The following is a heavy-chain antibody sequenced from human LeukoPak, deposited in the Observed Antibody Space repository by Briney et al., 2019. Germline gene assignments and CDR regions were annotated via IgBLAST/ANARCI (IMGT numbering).Heavy chain of an antibody. CDR2: ITHSGST. CDR1: GGSFSGHY. Sequence: SGTLSLTCAVYGGSFSGHYWTWIRQSPGKGLEWIGEITHSGSTNYNPSLKSRLTILVDTFKNQFSLKLTSVSAADTAVYYCARGRTGAAALDFGGPGTLVTVSS. J-gene: IGHJ4*02. D-gene: IGHD2-15*01. V-gene: IGHV4-34*01. CDR3: ARGRTGAAALDF.